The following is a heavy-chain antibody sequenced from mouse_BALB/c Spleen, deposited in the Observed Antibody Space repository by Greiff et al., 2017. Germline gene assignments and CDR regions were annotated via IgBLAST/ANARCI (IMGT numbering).Heavy chain of an antibody. Sequence: EVQLVPSGGGLVKPAGSLSLSCAASGFSFRDYYLYWVRPTPEKRLEWVASISSGGSTYYPDSVKGRITISRDNARNILYLQMSSLRYEDTAMYYWAREGDYAMEYWGQGTSVTVAA. J-gene: IGHJ4*01. V-gene: IGHV5-6-5*01. CDR3: AREGDYAMEY. CDR1: GFSFRDYY. CDR2: ISSGGST.